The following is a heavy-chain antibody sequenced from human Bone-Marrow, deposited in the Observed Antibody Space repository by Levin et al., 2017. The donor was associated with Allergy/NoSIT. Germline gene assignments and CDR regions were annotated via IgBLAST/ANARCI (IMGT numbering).Heavy chain of an antibody. CDR2: ICDGSTCT. V-gene: IGHV3-23*01. D-gene: IGHD2-21*01. CDR3: EALGYCGATTCPGAY. Sequence: QSGGSLRLSCAASGFTFSSFAMSWVRQAPGKGLEWVSAICDGSTCTHYADSVRGRFTISRDDSKNTLYLQMNSLRAEDTALYYCEALGYCGATTCPGAYWGQGTLLTVSS. CDR1: GFTFSSFA. J-gene: IGHJ4*02.